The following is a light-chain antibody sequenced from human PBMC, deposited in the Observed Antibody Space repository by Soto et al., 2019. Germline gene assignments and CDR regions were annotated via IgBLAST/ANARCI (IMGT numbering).Light chain of an antibody. V-gene: IGKV1-33*01. CDR3: QQYDGLSLT. J-gene: IGKJ4*01. CDR1: QDIGKY. CDR2: DAA. Sequence: DTQMTQSPSSLSASVGDRVTITCQASQDIGKYLNWYQQKPGKAPKLLIYDAANLATGVPPRFSGTGSGTDFTFTISTLQPEDTATYYCQQYDGLSLTFGGGTTVEIK.